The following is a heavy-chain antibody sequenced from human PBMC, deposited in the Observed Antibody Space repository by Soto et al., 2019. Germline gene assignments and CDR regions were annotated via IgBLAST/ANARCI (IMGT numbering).Heavy chain of an antibody. Sequence: GASVKVSCKASGYTFTSYGISWVRQAPGQGLEWMGWISAYNGNTNYAQKLQGRVTMTTDTSTSTAYMELRSLRSDDTAVYYCAGPAHSSGWYDAFDFWGQGTMVTVSS. V-gene: IGHV1-18*01. J-gene: IGHJ3*01. D-gene: IGHD6-19*01. CDR3: AGPAHSSGWYDAFDF. CDR2: ISAYNGNT. CDR1: GYTFTSYG.